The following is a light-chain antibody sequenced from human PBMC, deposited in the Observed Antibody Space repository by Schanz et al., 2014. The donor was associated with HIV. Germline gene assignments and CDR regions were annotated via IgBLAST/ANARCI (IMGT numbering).Light chain of an antibody. CDR3: SSYANTDTVL. V-gene: IGLV2-14*02. Sequence: QSALTQPPSASGSPGQSVTISCTGTSSDVGSYNLVSWYQHHPGKAPKLMIYDVTNRPSGISPRFSGSKSGVTASLTISGLQSEDEADYYCSSYANTDTVLFGGGTKVTVL. CDR2: DVT. J-gene: IGLJ2*01. CDR1: SSDVGSYNL.